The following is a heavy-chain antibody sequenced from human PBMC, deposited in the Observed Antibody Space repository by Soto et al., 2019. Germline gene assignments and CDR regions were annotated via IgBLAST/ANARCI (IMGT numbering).Heavy chain of an antibody. V-gene: IGHV3-30-3*01. CDR2: ISYDGSNK. J-gene: IGHJ3*02. CDR3: ARIGTYSSGWYVGHDAFDI. Sequence: QVQLVESGGGVVQPGRSLRLSCAASGFTFSSYAMHWVRQAPGKGLEWVAVISYDGSNKYYADSVKGRFTISRDNSKNTLCLQMNSLRAEDTAVYYCARIGTYSSGWYVGHDAFDIWGQGTMVTVSS. D-gene: IGHD6-19*01. CDR1: GFTFSSYA.